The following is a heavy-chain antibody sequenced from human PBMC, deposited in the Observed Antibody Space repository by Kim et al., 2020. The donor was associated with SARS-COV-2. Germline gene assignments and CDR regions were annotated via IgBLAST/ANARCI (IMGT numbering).Heavy chain of an antibody. CDR2: IYHSGST. V-gene: IGHV4-4*02. CDR1: GGSISSSNW. Sequence: SETLSLTCAVSGGSISSSNWWSWVRQPPGKGLEWIGEIYHSGSTNYNPSLKSRVTISVDKSKNQFSLKLSSVTAADTAVYYCARAKAARRYYYYMDVWGKGTTVTVSS. CDR3: ARAKAARRYYYYMDV. J-gene: IGHJ6*03. D-gene: IGHD6-6*01.